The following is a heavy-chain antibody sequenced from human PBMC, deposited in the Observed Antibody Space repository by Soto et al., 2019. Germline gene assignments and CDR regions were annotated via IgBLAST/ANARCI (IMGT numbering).Heavy chain of an antibody. V-gene: IGHV4-61*01. Sequence: WKPWSLTCTVSVGSFKSGSYYCSWVRQPPGKGLEWIGYVYYTGMTSYSPSLKSRVTISADTSKNQFSLILTSVTAADTAVYCCARDYDYFGHWGQGSLVTVSS. CDR1: VGSFKSGSYY. J-gene: IGHJ4*01. CDR2: VYYTGMT. CDR3: ARDYDYFGH. D-gene: IGHD3-16*01.